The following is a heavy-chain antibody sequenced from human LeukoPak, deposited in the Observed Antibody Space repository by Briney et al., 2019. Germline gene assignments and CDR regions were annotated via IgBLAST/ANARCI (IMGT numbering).Heavy chain of an antibody. Sequence: PGGSLRLSCAASGFTFSNAWMNWVRQAPGEGLEWVGRIKSKTDGGTTDYAAPVKGRFTISRDDSKNTLYLQMNSLKTEDTAVYYCTTAEPLYCSGGSCYLRPKTSRVQFDYWGQGTLVTVSS. CDR1: GFTFSNAW. CDR3: TTAEPLYCSGGSCYLRPKTSRVQFDY. D-gene: IGHD2-15*01. J-gene: IGHJ4*02. CDR2: IKSKTDGGTT. V-gene: IGHV3-15*07.